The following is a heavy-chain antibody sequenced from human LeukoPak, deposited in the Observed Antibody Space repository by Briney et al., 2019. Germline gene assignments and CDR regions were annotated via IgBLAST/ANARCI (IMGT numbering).Heavy chain of an antibody. CDR2: ISYDGSNK. D-gene: IGHD3-3*01. CDR1: GFTFSSYG. V-gene: IGHV3-30*18. Sequence: PGGSLRLSCAASGFTFSSYGMHWVRQAPGKGLEWVAVISYDGSNKYYADSVKGRFTISRDNSKNTLYLQMNSLRAEDTAVYYCAKDGGGSLEWLPPMDVWGQGTTVTVSS. CDR3: AKDGGGSLEWLPPMDV. J-gene: IGHJ6*02.